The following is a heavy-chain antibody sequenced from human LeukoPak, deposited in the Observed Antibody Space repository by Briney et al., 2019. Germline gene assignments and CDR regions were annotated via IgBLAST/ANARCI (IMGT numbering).Heavy chain of an antibody. CDR3: ARGRLGSGWYSLGLDYYYYMDV. Sequence: GASVKVSCKASGYTFTSYGISWVRQAPGQGLEWMGWINPNSGGTNYAQKFQGRVTMTRDTSISTAYMELSSLRSEDTAVYYCARGRLGSGWYSLGLDYYYYMDVWGKGTTVTISS. J-gene: IGHJ6*03. V-gene: IGHV1-2*02. D-gene: IGHD6-19*01. CDR1: GYTFTSYG. CDR2: INPNSGGT.